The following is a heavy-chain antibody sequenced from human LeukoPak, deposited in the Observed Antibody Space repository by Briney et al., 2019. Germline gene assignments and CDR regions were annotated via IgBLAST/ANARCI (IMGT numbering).Heavy chain of an antibody. V-gene: IGHV4-34*01. Sequence: SETLSLTCAVYGGSFSDYYRSWIRQPPGKGLEWIGEIYHSGSTNYNPSLKSRVTISVDTSKNQFSLKVTSVTAADTAVYYCARREVETTFLYFYYMDVWGRGTTVTVSS. CDR2: IYHSGST. D-gene: IGHD2/OR15-2a*01. CDR1: GGSFSDYY. J-gene: IGHJ6*03. CDR3: ARREVETTFLYFYYMDV.